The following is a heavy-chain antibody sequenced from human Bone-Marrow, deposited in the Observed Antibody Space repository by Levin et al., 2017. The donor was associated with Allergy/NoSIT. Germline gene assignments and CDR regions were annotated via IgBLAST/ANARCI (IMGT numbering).Heavy chain of an antibody. CDR2: ISYDGSNK. J-gene: IGHJ4*02. Sequence: GESLKISCAASGFTFSSYGMHWVRQAPGKGLEWVAVISYDGSNKYYADSVKGRFTISRDNSKNTLYLQMNSLRAEDTAVYYCAKGGSSSWYGVVYWGQGTLVTVSS. D-gene: IGHD6-13*01. CDR1: GFTFSSYG. CDR3: AKGGSSSWYGVVY. V-gene: IGHV3-30*18.